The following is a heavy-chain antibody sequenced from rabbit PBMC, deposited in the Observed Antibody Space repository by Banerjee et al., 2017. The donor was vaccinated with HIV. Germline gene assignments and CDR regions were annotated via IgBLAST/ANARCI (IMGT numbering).Heavy chain of an antibody. V-gene: IGHV1S45*01. CDR3: ARDYVGGNAYALGL. CDR1: GFSFSNSYY. J-gene: IGHJ6*01. CDR2: ILAGSSGST. Sequence: QEQLVESGGGLVQPEGSLTLTCTASGFSFSNSYYMCWVRQAPGKGLEWIACILAGSSGSTYYASWAKGRFTISKSSSTTVTLQMTSLTAADTATYFCARDYVGGNAYALGLWGPGTLVTVS. D-gene: IGHD6-1*01.